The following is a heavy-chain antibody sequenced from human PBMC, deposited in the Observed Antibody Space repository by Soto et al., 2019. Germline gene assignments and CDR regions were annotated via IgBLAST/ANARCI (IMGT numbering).Heavy chain of an antibody. Sequence: TGESLKISCKGSGYSFTSYWISWVRQMPGKGLEWMGRIDPSDSYTNYSPSFQGHVTISADKSISTAYLQWSSLKASDTAMYYCASAFYCSGGSCGGGDYYYYGMDVWGQGTTVTVSS. CDR1: GYSFTSYW. J-gene: IGHJ6*02. CDR3: ASAFYCSGGSCGGGDYYYYGMDV. V-gene: IGHV5-10-1*01. CDR2: IDPSDSYT. D-gene: IGHD2-15*01.